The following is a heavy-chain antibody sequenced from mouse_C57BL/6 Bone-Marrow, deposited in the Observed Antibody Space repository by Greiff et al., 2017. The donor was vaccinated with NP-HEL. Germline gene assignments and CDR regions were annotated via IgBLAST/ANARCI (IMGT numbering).Heavy chain of an antibody. CDR3: TTDYGSSYAMDY. D-gene: IGHD1-1*01. CDR1: GFNIKDDY. Sequence: EVQLQQSGAELVRPGVSVKLSCTASGFNIKDDYMHWVKQRPEQGLEWIGWIDPENGDTEYASKFQGKATITADTSSNTAYLQLSSLTSEDTAVYYCTTDYGSSYAMDYWGQGTSVTVSS. J-gene: IGHJ4*01. CDR2: IDPENGDT. V-gene: IGHV14-4*01.